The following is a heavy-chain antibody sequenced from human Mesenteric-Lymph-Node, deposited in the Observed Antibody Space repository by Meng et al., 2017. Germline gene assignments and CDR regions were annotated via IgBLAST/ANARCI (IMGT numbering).Heavy chain of an antibody. V-gene: IGHV1-46*01. D-gene: IGHD3-22*01. J-gene: IGHJ6*02. CDR2: INPSGGST. CDR3: ARDSGDSSGYYYYYYGMDV. Sequence: ASVKVSCKASGYTFTGYYMHWVRQAPGQGLEWMGIINPSGGSTSYAQKFQGRVTMTRDTSTSTVYMELSSLRSEDTAVYYCARDSGDSSGYYYYYYGMDVWGQGTTVTVSS. CDR1: GYTFTGYY.